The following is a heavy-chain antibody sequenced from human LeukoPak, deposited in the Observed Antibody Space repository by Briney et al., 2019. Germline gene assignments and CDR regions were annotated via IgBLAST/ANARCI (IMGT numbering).Heavy chain of an antibody. CDR3: ARGGIPTGPYYYCYYMDV. J-gene: IGHJ6*03. CDR1: GFTFSRNV. CDR2: ISYDGNNK. V-gene: IGHV3-30*01. Sequence: GGSLRLSCAASGFTFSRNVMHWVRQAPGKGLEWVALISYDGNNKFYAASVKGRFTISRDNSRNTLYLQMNSLRGEDAAVYSCARGGIPTGPYYYCYYMDVWGKGTAVTVSS. D-gene: IGHD3-10*01.